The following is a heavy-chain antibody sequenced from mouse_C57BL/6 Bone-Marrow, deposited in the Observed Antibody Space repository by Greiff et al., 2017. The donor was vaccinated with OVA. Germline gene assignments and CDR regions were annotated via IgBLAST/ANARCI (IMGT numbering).Heavy chain of an antibody. V-gene: IGHV1-80*01. Sequence: VKLMESGAELVKPGASVKISCKASGYAFSSYWMNWVKQRPGKGLEWIGQIYHGDGDTNYNGKFKGKATLTADKSSSTAYMQLSSLTSEDSAVYFCARRSPDVYYYDYWGPGTSVTVSS. CDR3: ARRSPDVYYYDY. CDR1: GYAFSSYW. J-gene: IGHJ4*01. CDR2: IYHGDGDT. D-gene: IGHD2-3*01.